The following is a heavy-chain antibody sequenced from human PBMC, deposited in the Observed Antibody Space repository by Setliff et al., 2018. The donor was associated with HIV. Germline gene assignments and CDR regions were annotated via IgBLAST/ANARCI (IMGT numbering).Heavy chain of an antibody. J-gene: IGHJ6*03. Sequence: GGSLRLSCAASGFTFDNYGMTWVRQAPGKGLEWVSGINWNGGSTGYADSVKGRFTISRDNAKNSLHLQMNSLRAEDTAVYYCAKDGHDQDHYYHMDVWGKGTTVTVSS. V-gene: IGHV3-20*04. D-gene: IGHD1-1*01. CDR3: AKDGHDQDHYYHMDV. CDR1: GFTFDNYG. CDR2: INWNGGST.